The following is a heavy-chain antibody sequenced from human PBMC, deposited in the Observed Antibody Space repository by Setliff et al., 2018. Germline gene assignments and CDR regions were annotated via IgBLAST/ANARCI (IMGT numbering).Heavy chain of an antibody. CDR2: INHSGST. Sequence: SETLSLTCAVYGGSFSTYYWIWIRQPPGKGLEWTGEINHSGSTNYNPSLKSRVTISVDTSKNQFSLKLSSVTAADTAVYYCASERESASRQTYFDSWGQGTLVTVSS. CDR1: GGSFSTYY. J-gene: IGHJ4*02. V-gene: IGHV4-34*01. CDR3: ASERESASRQTYFDS. D-gene: IGHD2-15*01.